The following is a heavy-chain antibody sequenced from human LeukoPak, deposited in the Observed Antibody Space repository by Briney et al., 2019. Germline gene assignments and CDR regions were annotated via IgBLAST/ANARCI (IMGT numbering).Heavy chain of an antibody. Sequence: SETLSLTCTVSGGSISSYYWSWIRQPAGKGLEWIGRIYTSGSTNYNPSLKSRVTMSVDTSNNQFSLKLSSVTAADTAVYYCARENLWFGELYGPFDIWGQGTMVTVSS. CDR2: IYTSGST. J-gene: IGHJ3*02. D-gene: IGHD3-10*01. CDR1: GGSISSYY. CDR3: ARENLWFGELYGPFDI. V-gene: IGHV4-4*07.